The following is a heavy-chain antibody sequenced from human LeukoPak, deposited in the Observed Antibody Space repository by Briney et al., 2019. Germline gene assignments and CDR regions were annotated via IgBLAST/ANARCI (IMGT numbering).Heavy chain of an antibody. CDR3: AKDQSSGWPHYFDY. V-gene: IGHV3-30*02. D-gene: IGHD6-19*01. J-gene: IGHJ4*02. CDR1: GFTFSSYG. CDR2: IQYDGSDE. Sequence: GGSLRLSCAASGFTFSSYGTHWVRQAPGKGLEWVAYIQYDGSDEQFADSVKGRFSISRDSSKNILYLQVNSLRAEDTAVYYCAKDQSSGWPHYFDYWGQGTLVTVSS.